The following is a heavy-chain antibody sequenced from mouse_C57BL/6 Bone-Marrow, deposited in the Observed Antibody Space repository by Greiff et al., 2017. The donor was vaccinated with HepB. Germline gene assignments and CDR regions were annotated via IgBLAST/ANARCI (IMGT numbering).Heavy chain of an antibody. J-gene: IGHJ3*01. V-gene: IGHV1-9*01. D-gene: IGHD2-5*01. Sequence: VQLQQSGAELMKPGASVKLSCKATGYTFTGYWIEWVKQRPGHGLEWIGEILPGSGSTNYNEKFKGKATLTVDQSSSTAYMQLNSLTSEDSAVYYCAPSGGDSNYAQAWFAYWGQGTLVTVSA. CDR3: APSGGDSNYAQAWFAY. CDR1: GYTFTGYW. CDR2: ILPGSGST.